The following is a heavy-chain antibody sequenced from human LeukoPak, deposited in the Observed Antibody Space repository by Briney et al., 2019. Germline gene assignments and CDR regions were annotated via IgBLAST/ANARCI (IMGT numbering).Heavy chain of an antibody. J-gene: IGHJ4*02. Sequence: KTSETLSLTCTVSGGSISSSSYYWGWIRQPPGKGLEWTGSIYCSGSTYYNPSLKSRVTISVDTSKNQFSLKLSSVTAADTAVYYCASPMVRGVIGPYFDYWGQGTLVTVSS. CDR2: IYCSGST. CDR1: GGSISSSSYY. D-gene: IGHD3-10*01. CDR3: ASPMVRGVIGPYFDY. V-gene: IGHV4-39*01.